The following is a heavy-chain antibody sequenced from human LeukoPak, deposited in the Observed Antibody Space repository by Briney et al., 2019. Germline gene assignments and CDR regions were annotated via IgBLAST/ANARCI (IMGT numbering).Heavy chain of an antibody. J-gene: IGHJ3*02. CDR3: ARDLNRGKEAFDI. V-gene: IGHV4-31*03. D-gene: IGHD7-27*01. CDR2: IYYSGST. CDR1: GGSISSGGYY. Sequence: SQTLSLTCTVSGGSISSGGYYWSWIRQHPGKGLEWIGYIYYSGSTYYDPSLKSRVTISVDTSKNQFALKLSSVTAADTAVYYCARDLNRGKEAFDIWGQGTMVTVSS.